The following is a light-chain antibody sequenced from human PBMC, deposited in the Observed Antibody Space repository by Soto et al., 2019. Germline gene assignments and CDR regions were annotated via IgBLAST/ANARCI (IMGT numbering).Light chain of an antibody. J-gene: IGKJ1*01. CDR2: GAS. CDR1: QSVSSS. CDR3: QQYNNWPRT. V-gene: IGKV3-15*01. Sequence: EIVMTQSPATLSVSPGERATLSCRASQSVSSSLAWYQQKPGQAPRLLIYGASTRATGIPARFSGSGSGTEFTLNISSLQSEDFAVYYCQQYNNWPRTFGQGTKVDIK.